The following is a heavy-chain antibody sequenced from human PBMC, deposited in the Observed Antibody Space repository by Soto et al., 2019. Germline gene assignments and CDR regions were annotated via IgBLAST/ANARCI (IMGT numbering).Heavy chain of an antibody. CDR3: ATVVYDSSGYFDY. D-gene: IGHD3-22*01. CDR2: FDPEDGET. V-gene: IGHV1-24*01. Sequence: ASVKVSCKASGYTFTSYGISWVRQAPGQGLEWMGGFDPEDGETIYAQKFQGRVTMTEDTSTDTAYMELSSLRSEDTAVYYCATVVYDSSGYFDYWGQGTLVTVSS. CDR1: GYTFTSYG. J-gene: IGHJ4*02.